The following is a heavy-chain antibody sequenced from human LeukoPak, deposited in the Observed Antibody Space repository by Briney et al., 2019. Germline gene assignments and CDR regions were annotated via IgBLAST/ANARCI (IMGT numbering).Heavy chain of an antibody. Sequence: ASVRVSFKASGYTFTIYAMNWVRQAPGQGLEWMGWINTNTGNPTYAQGFTGRFVFSLDTSVSTAYLQISSLKAEDTAVYYCARNIAAAGSFYWGQGTLVTVSS. CDR3: ARNIAAAGSFY. D-gene: IGHD6-13*01. CDR1: GYTFTIYA. J-gene: IGHJ4*02. CDR2: INTNTGNP. V-gene: IGHV7-4-1*02.